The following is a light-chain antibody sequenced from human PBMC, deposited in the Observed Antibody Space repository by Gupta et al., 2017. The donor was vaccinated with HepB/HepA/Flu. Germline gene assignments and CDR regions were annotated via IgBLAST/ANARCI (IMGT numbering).Light chain of an antibody. Sequence: DIVMPRSTLPLLVPPGEPSSISCRSSRSLLHSNGYNYLNWYLQKAGQSPQLLVYLGSNRASGVPDRFGGSGAGTDFTLKITRVEAEDVGIYYCMQALQTPWTFGQGIKVEIK. J-gene: IGKJ1*01. CDR3: MQALQTPWT. V-gene: IGKV2-28*01. CDR2: LGS. CDR1: RSLLHSNGYNY.